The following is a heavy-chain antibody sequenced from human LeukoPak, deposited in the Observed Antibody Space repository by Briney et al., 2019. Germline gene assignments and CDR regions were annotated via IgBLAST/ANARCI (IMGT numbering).Heavy chain of an antibody. D-gene: IGHD3-16*01. CDR3: ARRNVPRGGNWFDL. CDR1: GGSISSDSSY. Sequence: SETLSLTCTVSGGSISSDSSYWDWIRQPPGKGLEWIGAIYYTGRTDYNPSLKSRVTISIDTSKNDFSLRLTSVTAADTAVYYCARRNVPRGGNWFDLWGQGTLVSVSS. CDR2: IYYTGRT. V-gene: IGHV4-39*02. J-gene: IGHJ5*02.